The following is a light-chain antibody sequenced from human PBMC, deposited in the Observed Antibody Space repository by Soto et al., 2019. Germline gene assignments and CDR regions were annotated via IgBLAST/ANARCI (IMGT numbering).Light chain of an antibody. J-gene: IGKJ1*01. CDR3: QQYQSYSRT. V-gene: IGKV1-5*01. Sequence: DIQMTQSPSTLSASVGDRATITCRASQSISNWLAWYQQKPGKAPKLLIYDASSLESGVPSRFSGSGSGTEFTLTISSLKPDDFATYYCQQYQSYSRTFGQGTKVDIK. CDR1: QSISNW. CDR2: DAS.